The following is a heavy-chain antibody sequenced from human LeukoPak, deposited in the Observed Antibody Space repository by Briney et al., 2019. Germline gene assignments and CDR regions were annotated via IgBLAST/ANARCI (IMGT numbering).Heavy chain of an antibody. CDR1: GYTFTNHF. CDR3: VPDPGTSTPYYTRD. CDR2: IDPSGGGT. V-gene: IGHV1-46*01. Sequence: ASVKVSCKASGYTFTNHFLHWVRQAPGQGPEWVGMIDPSGGGTSYAQIFRGRVTMTTDTATRTLHMDLSSLRNADTAVYYCVPDPGTSTPYYTRDWGQGTLVTVSS. J-gene: IGHJ4*01. D-gene: IGHD3-3*01.